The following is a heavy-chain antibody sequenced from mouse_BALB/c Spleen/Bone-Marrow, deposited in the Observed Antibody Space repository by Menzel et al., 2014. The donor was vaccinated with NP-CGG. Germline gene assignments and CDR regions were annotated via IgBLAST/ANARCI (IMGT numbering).Heavy chain of an antibody. V-gene: IGHV7-3*02. Sequence: EVKVVESGGGLVQPRGSLRLSCATSGFTFTDYYMSWVRQPPGKALEWLGFIRNKANGYTTEYSASVKGRFTISRDNSQSILYLQMNTLRAEDSATYYCARDDYGRGYWGQGTTLTVSS. J-gene: IGHJ2*01. CDR3: ARDDYGRGY. D-gene: IGHD1-1*01. CDR1: GFTFTDYY. CDR2: IRNKANGYTT.